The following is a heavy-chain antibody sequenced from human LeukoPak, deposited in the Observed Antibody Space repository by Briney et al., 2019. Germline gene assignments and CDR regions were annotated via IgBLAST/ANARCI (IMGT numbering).Heavy chain of an antibody. D-gene: IGHD5-18*01. CDR3: ARVTIGGRYSYVSGAFDI. V-gene: IGHV4-59*01. J-gene: IGHJ3*02. CDR2: IYYSGST. CDR1: GGSISSYY. Sequence: SETLSLTCTVSGGSISSYYWSWIRQPPGKGLEGIGYIYYSGSTYYNPSLKSRVTISVDTSKNQFSLKLSSVTAADTAVYYCARVTIGGRYSYVSGAFDIWGQGTMVTVSS.